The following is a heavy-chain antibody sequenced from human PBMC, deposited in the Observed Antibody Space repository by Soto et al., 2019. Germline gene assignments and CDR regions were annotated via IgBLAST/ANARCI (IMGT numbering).Heavy chain of an antibody. CDR1: GGSISSYY. Sequence: SETLSLTCTVSGGSISSYYWSWIRQPPGKGLEWIGYIYYSGSTNYSPSLKSRVTISVDTSKNQFSLKLSSVTAADTAVYYCGRDSASVATIWSYFDYWGQGTLVTVPQ. D-gene: IGHD5-12*01. J-gene: IGHJ4*02. V-gene: IGHV4-59*01. CDR3: GRDSASVATIWSYFDY. CDR2: IYYSGST.